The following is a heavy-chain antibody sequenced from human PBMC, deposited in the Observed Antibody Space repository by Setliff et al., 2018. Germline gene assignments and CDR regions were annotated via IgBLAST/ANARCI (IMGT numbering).Heavy chain of an antibody. Sequence: SETLSLTCAVYGGSFSDSHWSWIRQPPGKGLEWIGEIDQGGSTNYNPSLKSRVTISVDTSKNQFSLKLTSVTAADTAIYYCASRRTGPGGWFDYWGQGTLVTVSS. D-gene: IGHD1-26*01. J-gene: IGHJ5*01. CDR1: GGSFSDSH. CDR2: IDQGGST. V-gene: IGHV4-34*01. CDR3: ASRRTGPGGWFDY.